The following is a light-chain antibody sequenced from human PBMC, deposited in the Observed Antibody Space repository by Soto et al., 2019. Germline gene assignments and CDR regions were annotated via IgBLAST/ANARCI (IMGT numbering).Light chain of an antibody. CDR3: CSYAGSSTYV. Sequence: QSALTQPASVSGSPGQSITISCTGTSSDVGSYNLVSWYQQHLGKAPKLMIYEGSKRPSGVSNRFSGSKSGNTASLTISGLQAEDEADYYCCSYAGSSTYVFGTGTQLTVL. CDR2: EGS. V-gene: IGLV2-23*01. CDR1: SSDVGSYNL. J-gene: IGLJ1*01.